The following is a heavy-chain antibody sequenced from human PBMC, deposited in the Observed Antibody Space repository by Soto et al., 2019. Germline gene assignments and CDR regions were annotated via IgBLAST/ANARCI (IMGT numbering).Heavy chain of an antibody. J-gene: IGHJ6*02. D-gene: IGHD3-9*01. CDR2: IVVGSGNT. Sequence: ASVKVSCKASGFTFTSSAVQWVRQARGQRLEWIGWIVVGSGNTNYAQKFQERVTITRDMSTSTAYMELSSLRSEDTAVYYCAAPRRYFDWLADYYGMDVWGQGTTVTVSS. CDR1: GFTFTSSA. V-gene: IGHV1-58*01. CDR3: AAPRRYFDWLADYYGMDV.